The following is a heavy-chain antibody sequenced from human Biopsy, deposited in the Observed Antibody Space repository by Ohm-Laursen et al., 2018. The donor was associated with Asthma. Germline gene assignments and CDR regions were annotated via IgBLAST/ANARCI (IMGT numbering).Heavy chain of an antibody. V-gene: IGHV1-69*01. CDR2: IMTVFGTT. CDR3: ARCQVGYSSGWSLLLKKIYYSGMDV. J-gene: IGHJ6*02. D-gene: IGHD6-19*01. CDR1: GGTLSNLA. Sequence: SSVKVSCKPPGGTLSNLAISWVRQAPGQGLEWLGGIMTVFGTTNYAQKFQGRVTITADESTSTAYMEVTSLRSEDTAIYYCARCQVGYSSGWSLLLKKIYYSGMDVWGQGTAVTVSS.